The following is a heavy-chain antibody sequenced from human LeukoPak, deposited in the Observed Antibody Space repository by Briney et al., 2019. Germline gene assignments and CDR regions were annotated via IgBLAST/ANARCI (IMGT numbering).Heavy chain of an antibody. CDR1: GFTFSNYA. V-gene: IGHV3-30-3*01. D-gene: IGHD6-13*01. Sequence: PGGSLRLSCAASGFTFSNYAMHWVRQAPGKGLEWVAVILDVGNNRYYADSVKGRFTISRDNSKNTLYLQMNSLRAEDTAVYYCAKDSRASYSSDAFDIWGQGTMVTVSS. J-gene: IGHJ3*02. CDR2: ILDVGNNR. CDR3: AKDSRASYSSDAFDI.